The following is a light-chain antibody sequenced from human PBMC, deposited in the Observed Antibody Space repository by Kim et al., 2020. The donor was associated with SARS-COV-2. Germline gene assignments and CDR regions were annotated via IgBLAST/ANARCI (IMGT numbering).Light chain of an antibody. V-gene: IGLV3-9*01. CDR3: QVWDSSTWV. CDR2: RDT. J-gene: IGLJ3*02. Sequence: SYELTQPLSVSVALGQTARITCGGNNIVTKNVHWYQQKPGQAPVLVMYRDTNRPSGIPERFSGFNSGNTATLTISRAQAGDEADYYCQVWDSSTWVFGGGTQLTVL. CDR1: NIVTKN.